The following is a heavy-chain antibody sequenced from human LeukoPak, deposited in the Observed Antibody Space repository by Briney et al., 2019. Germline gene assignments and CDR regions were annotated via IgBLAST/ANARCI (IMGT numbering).Heavy chain of an antibody. Sequence: GGSLRLSCAASGFTFRSYSMNWVRQAPGKGLEWVSTISSSSTYIYYADSVKGRFTISRDNAENSVYLQMDSLRGDDTAVYYCARDLSLRAPGGFDYWGQGTLVTVSS. D-gene: IGHD5/OR15-5a*01. CDR3: ARDLSLRAPGGFDY. J-gene: IGHJ4*02. CDR2: ISSSSTYI. V-gene: IGHV3-21*01. CDR1: GFTFRSYS.